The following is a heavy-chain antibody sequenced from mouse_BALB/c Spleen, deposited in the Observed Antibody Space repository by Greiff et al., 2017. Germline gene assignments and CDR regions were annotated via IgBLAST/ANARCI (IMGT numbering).Heavy chain of an antibody. J-gene: IGHJ3*01. Sequence: VQLQQSGAELAKPGASVKMSCKASGYTFTSYWMHWVNQRPGQGLEWIGYINPSTGYTEYNQKFKDRATLTADKSSSTAYMQLSSLTSEDSAVYYCARAYYGNYEGFAYWGQGTLVTVSA. CDR3: ARAYYGNYEGFAY. CDR1: GYTFTSYW. V-gene: IGHV1-7*01. D-gene: IGHD2-10*01. CDR2: INPSTGYT.